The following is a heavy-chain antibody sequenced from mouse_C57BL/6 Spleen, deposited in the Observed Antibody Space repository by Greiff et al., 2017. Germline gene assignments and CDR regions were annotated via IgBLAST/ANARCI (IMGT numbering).Heavy chain of an antibody. CDR1: GYTFTSYW. J-gene: IGHJ2*01. Sequence: VHLVESGAELVKPGASVKLSCKASGYTFTSYWMQWVKQRPGQGLEWIGESDPSDSYTNYNQKFKGKATLTVDTSSSTAYMQLSSLTSADSAVYYCATTVVATRYWGQGTTRTVSS. CDR2: SDPSDSYT. CDR3: ATTVVATRY. V-gene: IGHV1-50*01. D-gene: IGHD1-1*01.